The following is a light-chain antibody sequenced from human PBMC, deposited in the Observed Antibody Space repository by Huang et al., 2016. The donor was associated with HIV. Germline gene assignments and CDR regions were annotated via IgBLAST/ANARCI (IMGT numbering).Light chain of an antibody. CDR3: QQFGSSPPYS. J-gene: IGKJ2*03. CDR1: QTVTNNY. Sequence: IVLTQSPDTLSLSPGGRATLSCRASQTVTNNYLAWYQQRPGQAPRLLIYGASTRATGIPDRFSGSGSGTDFTLTISRLEPKDFVVYYCQQFGSSPPYSFGQGTKLEIK. V-gene: IGKV3-20*01. CDR2: GAS.